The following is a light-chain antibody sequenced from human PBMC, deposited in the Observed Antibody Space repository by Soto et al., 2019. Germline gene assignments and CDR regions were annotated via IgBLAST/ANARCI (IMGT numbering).Light chain of an antibody. V-gene: IGLV2-11*01. CDR2: DVS. CDR1: SSDVGGYNY. CDR3: CSYAGSYTSFV. Sequence: QSALTQPRSVSGSPGQSVTISCTGTSSDVGGYNYVSWYQQHPSKAPKLMIYDVSKRPSGVPDRFSGSKSGNTASLTISGLQAEDEADYYCCSYAGSYTSFVFGTGTKVTVL. J-gene: IGLJ1*01.